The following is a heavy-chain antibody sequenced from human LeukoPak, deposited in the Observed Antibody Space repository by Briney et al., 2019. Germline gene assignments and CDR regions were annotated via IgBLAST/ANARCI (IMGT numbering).Heavy chain of an antibody. J-gene: IGHJ4*02. CDR2: IHTSGSA. CDR1: GSSFNTYY. CDR3: ARQSRRSYRLDY. D-gene: IGHD3-16*02. Sequence: PSETLSLTCSVSGSSFNTYYWSWIRQPAGKALEWIGRIHTSGSADYSPALQSRGTISVDMSKKEFSLKLTSGTAADTAVYYCARQSRRSYRLDYWGQGNLVTVSS. V-gene: IGHV4-4*07.